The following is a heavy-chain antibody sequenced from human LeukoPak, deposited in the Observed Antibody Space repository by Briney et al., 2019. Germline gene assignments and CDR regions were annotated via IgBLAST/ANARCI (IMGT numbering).Heavy chain of an antibody. D-gene: IGHD3-10*01. J-gene: IGHJ4*02. Sequence: SETLSLTCTVSGGSISSGSYYWSWIRQPAGKGLEWIGRIYTSGSTNYNPSLKSRVTISVDTSKNQFSLKLSSVTAADTAVYYCARDATMVRGDLDYWGQGTLVTVSS. CDR2: IYTSGST. V-gene: IGHV4-61*02. CDR1: GGSISSGSYY. CDR3: ARDATMVRGDLDY.